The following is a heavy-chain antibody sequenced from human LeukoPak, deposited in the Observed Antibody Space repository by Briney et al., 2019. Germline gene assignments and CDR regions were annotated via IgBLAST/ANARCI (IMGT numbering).Heavy chain of an antibody. Sequence: GGSLRLSCAASGFTFSSYGMHWVRQAPGKGLEWVAVISYDGSNKYYADSEKGRFTISRDNSKNTLYLQMNSLRAEDTAVYYCAKETLYCSSTSCYSYFDYWGQGTLVTVSS. CDR2: ISYDGSNK. V-gene: IGHV3-30*18. J-gene: IGHJ4*02. D-gene: IGHD2-2*01. CDR3: AKETLYCSSTSCYSYFDY. CDR1: GFTFSSYG.